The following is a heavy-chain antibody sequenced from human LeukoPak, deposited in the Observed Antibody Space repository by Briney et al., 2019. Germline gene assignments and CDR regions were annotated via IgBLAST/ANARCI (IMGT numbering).Heavy chain of an antibody. D-gene: IGHD1-20*01. V-gene: IGHV3-7*01. CDR2: IKQDGSEK. CDR3: ATGITGTKRVGYFDY. CDR1: GFTFSSYW. J-gene: IGHJ4*02. Sequence: GGSLRLSCAASGFTFSSYWMSWVRQAPGNGLEWVANIKQDGSEKYYVDSVKGRFTISRDNAKNSLYLQMNSLRAEDTAVYYCATGITGTKRVGYFDYWGQGTLVTVSS.